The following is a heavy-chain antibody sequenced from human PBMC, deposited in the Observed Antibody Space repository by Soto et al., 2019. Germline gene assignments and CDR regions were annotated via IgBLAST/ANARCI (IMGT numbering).Heavy chain of an antibody. V-gene: IGHV4-34*01. CDR1: GGSCSGYY. CDR2: INHSGST. Sequence: SETLSLTCAVYGGSCSGYYWSWIRQPPGKGLEWIGEINHSGSTNYNPSLKSRVTISVDTSKNQFSLKLSSVTAADTAVYYCARVANGAARPQNGYYYYYYMDVWGKGTTVTVSS. CDR3: ARVANGAARPQNGYYYYYYMDV. D-gene: IGHD6-6*01. J-gene: IGHJ6*03.